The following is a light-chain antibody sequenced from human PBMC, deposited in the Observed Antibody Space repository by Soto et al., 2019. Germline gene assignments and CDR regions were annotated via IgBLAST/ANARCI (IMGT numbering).Light chain of an antibody. CDR2: AAS. CDR3: QQLNSYPYT. J-gene: IGKJ2*01. V-gene: IGKV1-9*01. CDR1: QGISSS. Sequence: IQLTQSPSSLSASVGDSVTITCRASQGISSSLAWYQQEPGKAPKLLIYAASTFQSEVPSRFSGSGSGTDFTLTISSLQPEDFATYYCQQLNSYPYTFGQGTKLEIK.